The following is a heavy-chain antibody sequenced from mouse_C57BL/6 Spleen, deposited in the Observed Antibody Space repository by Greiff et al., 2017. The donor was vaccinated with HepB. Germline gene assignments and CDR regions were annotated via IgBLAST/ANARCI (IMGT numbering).Heavy chain of an antibody. J-gene: IGHJ1*03. CDR1: GYSFTGYF. CDR2: INPYNGDT. V-gene: IGHV1-20*01. Sequence: VQLQQSGPELVKPGDSVKISCKASGYSFTGYFMNWVMQSHGKSLEWIGRINPYNGDTFYNQKFKGKATLTVDKSSSTAHMELRSLTSEDSAVYYCARPAYYSNYGDWYFDVWGTGTTVTVSS. CDR3: ARPAYYSNYGDWYFDV. D-gene: IGHD2-5*01.